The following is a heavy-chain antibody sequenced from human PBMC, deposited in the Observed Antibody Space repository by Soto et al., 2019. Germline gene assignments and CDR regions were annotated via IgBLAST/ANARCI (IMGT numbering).Heavy chain of an antibody. CDR2: IVVGSGNT. D-gene: IGHD4-17*01. V-gene: IGHV1-58*02. Sequence: SVKVSCKASGFTFTSSAMQWVRQARGQRLEWIGWIVVGSGNTNYAQKFQERVTITRDMSTSTAYMELSSLRSEDTAVYYCAAGSPDDYGDYDFDYWGQGTLVTVFS. J-gene: IGHJ4*02. CDR1: GFTFTSSA. CDR3: AAGSPDDYGDYDFDY.